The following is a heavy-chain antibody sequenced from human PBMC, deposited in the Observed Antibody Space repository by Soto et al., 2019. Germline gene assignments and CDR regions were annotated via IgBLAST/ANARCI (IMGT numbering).Heavy chain of an antibody. D-gene: IGHD2-15*01. V-gene: IGHV1-2*02. CDR1: GYTFTGYY. J-gene: IGHJ4*02. CDR2: INPNSGGT. CDR3: ASPIRGYCSGGSCYPYFDY. Sequence: QVQLVQSGAEVKKPGASVKVSCKASGYTFTGYYMHWVRQAPGQGLEWMGWINPNSGGTNYAQKFQCRVTMTRDTSISTAYMELSRLRSDDTAVYYCASPIRGYCSGGSCYPYFDYWGQGTLVTVSS.